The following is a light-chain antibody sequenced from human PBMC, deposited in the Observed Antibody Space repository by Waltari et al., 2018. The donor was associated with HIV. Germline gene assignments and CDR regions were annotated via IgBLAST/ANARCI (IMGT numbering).Light chain of an antibody. Sequence: VLTQSPDSLAVPLAERATINCKSSQSVLYNSDNKNYLAWYQQKPGQPPNLLISWASTRESGVPDRFSGSGSGTDFTLTISSLQAEDVAIYYCQQYHTSWTFGQGTKVEIK. J-gene: IGKJ1*01. V-gene: IGKV4-1*01. CDR3: QQYHTSWT. CDR1: QSVLYNSDNKNY. CDR2: WAS.